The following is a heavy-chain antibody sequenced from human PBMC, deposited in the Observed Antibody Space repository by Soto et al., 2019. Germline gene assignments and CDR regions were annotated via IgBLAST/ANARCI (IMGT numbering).Heavy chain of an antibody. CDR3: VRGYCSGGSCFQWDYYYGMDV. CDR1: GFTVSSYA. D-gene: IGHD2-15*01. V-gene: IGHV3-23*01. CDR2: VSGSGGST. Sequence: GGSLRLSCAASGFTVSSYAMSWVRQAPGQGLEWVSAVSGSGGSTYYADSVKGRFTISRDNSKNTLYLQMNSLRAEDTAVYYCVRGYCSGGSCFQWDYYYGMDVWGQGTTVTV. J-gene: IGHJ6*02.